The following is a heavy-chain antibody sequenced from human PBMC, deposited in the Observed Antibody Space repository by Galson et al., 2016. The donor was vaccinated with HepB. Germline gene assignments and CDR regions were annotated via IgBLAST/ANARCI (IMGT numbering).Heavy chain of an antibody. Sequence: SLRLSCATSGITFWSSAVTWVRQAPGKGPEWVSTISGRGDETFYTDGVRGRFTISRDHFNSTVYLQMTSLRTEDSAVYFCAKGGHFAFHDYWGQGTLVTVSS. CDR2: ISGRGDET. V-gene: IGHV3-23*01. CDR1: GITFWSSA. J-gene: IGHJ4*02. D-gene: IGHD2-21*01. CDR3: AKGGHFAFHDY.